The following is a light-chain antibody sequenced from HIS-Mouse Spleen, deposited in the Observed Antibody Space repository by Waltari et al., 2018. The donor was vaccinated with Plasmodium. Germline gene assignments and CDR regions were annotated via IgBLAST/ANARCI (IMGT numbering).Light chain of an antibody. V-gene: IGKV1-33*01. Sequence: DIQMTQSPSSLSASVGDRVTITCQASQDTSTYLNWYQQKPGKVPKLLIYDASNLETGVPSRFSGSGSGTDFTFTISSLQPEDIATYYCQQYDNLPLPFGGGTKVEIK. J-gene: IGKJ4*01. CDR3: QQYDNLPLP. CDR2: DAS. CDR1: QDTSTY.